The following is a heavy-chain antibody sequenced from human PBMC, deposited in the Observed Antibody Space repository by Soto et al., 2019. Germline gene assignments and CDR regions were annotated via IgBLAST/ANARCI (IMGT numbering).Heavy chain of an antibody. D-gene: IGHD2-21*01. J-gene: IGHJ4*02. V-gene: IGHV3-30*18. CDR3: AKMLWGGVDFDY. CDR1: GFTFNKYG. Sequence: QVQLVESGGGVVQPGRSLRLSCAASGFTFNKYGMHWVRQAPGKGLEWVAVISYDGSNKDYADSVKGRFTISRDNSKNTLYLQMNSLRTEDTAVYYCAKMLWGGVDFDYWGQGTLVTVSS. CDR2: ISYDGSNK.